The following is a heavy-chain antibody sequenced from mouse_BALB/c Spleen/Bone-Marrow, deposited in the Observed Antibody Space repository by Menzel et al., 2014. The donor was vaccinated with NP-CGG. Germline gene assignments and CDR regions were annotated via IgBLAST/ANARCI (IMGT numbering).Heavy chain of an antibody. Sequence: EVKLQESGPELVKPVASVKISCKTSGYTFTESTINWVKQSHGKSLEWIGGINPNNGATGYNQKFKGKATLTVDKSSSTAYLELRSLTSDDSAVYYCARRDYGPAWFTYWGQGALVTVSA. CDR1: GYTFTEST. V-gene: IGHV1-18*01. CDR2: INPNNGAT. CDR3: ARRDYGPAWFTY. D-gene: IGHD1-1*01. J-gene: IGHJ3*01.